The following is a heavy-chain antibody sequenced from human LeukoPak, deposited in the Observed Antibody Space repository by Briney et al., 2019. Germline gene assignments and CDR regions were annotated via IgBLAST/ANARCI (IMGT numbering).Heavy chain of an antibody. V-gene: IGHV1-18*01. CDR3: ARVVGGYYGSGSYSGGENDY. Sequence: ASVKVSCKASGYTFTSYGISWVGQAPGQGLEWMGWISAYNGNTNYAQKLQGRVTMTTDTSTSTAYMELRSLRSDDTAVYYCARVVGGYYGSGSYSGGENDYWGQGTLVTVSS. CDR1: GYTFTSYG. CDR2: ISAYNGNT. J-gene: IGHJ4*02. D-gene: IGHD3-10*01.